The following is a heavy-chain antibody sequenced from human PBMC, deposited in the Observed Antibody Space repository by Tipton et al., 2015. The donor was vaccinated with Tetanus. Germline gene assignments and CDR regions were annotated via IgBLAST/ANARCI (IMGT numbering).Heavy chain of an antibody. D-gene: IGHD2-15*01. CDR1: GLTVSSNY. CDR3: ARGWHSDPEGYCSGGTPLDY. V-gene: IGHV3-66*03. CDR2: IYSCGST. J-gene: IGHJ4*02. Sequence: SLRLSCAASGLTVSSNYMSWVRQAPGKGLEWVSVIYSCGSTYYADSVKGRFTISRDNSKNTLYLQMNSLRAEDTAVYYCARGWHSDPEGYCSGGTPLDYWGQGTLVTVSS.